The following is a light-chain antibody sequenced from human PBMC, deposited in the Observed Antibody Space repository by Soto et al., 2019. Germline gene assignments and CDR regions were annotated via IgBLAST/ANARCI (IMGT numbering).Light chain of an antibody. Sequence: DTPLTQSPSTLSASVGDRVTITCRASQSISGWLAWYQQKPGKAPTLLIYDSSTLESGVPSRFSGSGSGTEFTLSISSLQPDDFATYFCQQYNDYWTFGQGTRVTIK. CDR3: QQYNDYWT. CDR1: QSISGW. CDR2: DSS. V-gene: IGKV1-5*01. J-gene: IGKJ1*01.